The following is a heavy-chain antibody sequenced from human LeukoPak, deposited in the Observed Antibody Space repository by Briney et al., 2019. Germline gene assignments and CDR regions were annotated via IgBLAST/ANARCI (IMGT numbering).Heavy chain of an antibody. V-gene: IGHV1-2*02. Sequence: ASVKVSCKASGYTFTGYYMHWVRQAPGQGLEWMGWINPNSGGTNYAQKFQGRVTMTRDTSISTAYMELSRLRSDDTAVYYCARAQRCLRSSTSCYADYWGQGTLVTVSS. CDR3: ARAQRCLRSSTSCYADY. J-gene: IGHJ4*02. CDR1: GYTFTGYY. D-gene: IGHD2-2*01. CDR2: INPNSGGT.